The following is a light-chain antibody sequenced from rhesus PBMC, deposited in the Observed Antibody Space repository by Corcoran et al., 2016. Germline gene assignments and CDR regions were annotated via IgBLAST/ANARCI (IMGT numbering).Light chain of an antibody. CDR2: GAS. CDR3: QHYYSTPYS. Sequence: DIQMTQSPSSLSASVGDRVTITCRASQGITNELAWYQQKPGETPKLLSYGASSLQRGIPSRFNGSGSGTDFTLTISSLQPEDFATYYCQHYYSTPYSFGQGTKVEIK. J-gene: IGKJ2*01. CDR1: QGITNE. V-gene: IGKV1-18*01.